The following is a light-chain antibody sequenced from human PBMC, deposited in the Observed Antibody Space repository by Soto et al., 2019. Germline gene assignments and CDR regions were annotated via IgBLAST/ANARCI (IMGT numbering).Light chain of an antibody. CDR3: SSYAGSNNFVV. CDR1: SSDIGDYNY. J-gene: IGLJ2*01. CDR2: EVS. V-gene: IGLV2-8*01. Sequence: QSALTQPASVSGSPGQSITISCTGTSSDIGDYNYVSCYQHHPGKAPKLMIYEVSKRPSGVPDRFSGSKSGNTASLTVSGLQAEDEADYYCSSYAGSNNFVVFGGGTKLTVL.